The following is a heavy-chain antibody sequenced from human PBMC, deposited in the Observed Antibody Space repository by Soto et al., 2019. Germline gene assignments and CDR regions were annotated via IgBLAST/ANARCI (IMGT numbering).Heavy chain of an antibody. V-gene: IGHV3-21*01. Sequence: GGSLRLSCAASGFTFSSYSMNWVRQAPGKGLEWVSSISSSSSYIYYADSVKGRFTISRDNAKNSLYLQMNSLRAEDTAVYYCAREYSSSRPVDYWGQGTLVTVSS. J-gene: IGHJ4*02. CDR2: ISSSSSYI. CDR3: AREYSSSRPVDY. D-gene: IGHD6-6*01. CDR1: GFTFSSYS.